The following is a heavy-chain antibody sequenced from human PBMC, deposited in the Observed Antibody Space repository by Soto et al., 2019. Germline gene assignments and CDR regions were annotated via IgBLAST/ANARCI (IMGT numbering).Heavy chain of an antibody. D-gene: IGHD3-10*01. CDR2: IIPIFGTT. Sequence: QVQLVQSGAEVKKPGSSVKVSCKASGGTFSDYAISWVRQAPGQGLEWMGGIIPIFGTTNYAQKFQGRVTITADESTNTAYMELSSLRSEDTAVYYCARERGSGSYARVGYYYYGTDVWGQGTTVTVSS. V-gene: IGHV1-69*01. CDR3: ARERGSGSYARVGYYYYGTDV. J-gene: IGHJ6*02. CDR1: GGTFSDYA.